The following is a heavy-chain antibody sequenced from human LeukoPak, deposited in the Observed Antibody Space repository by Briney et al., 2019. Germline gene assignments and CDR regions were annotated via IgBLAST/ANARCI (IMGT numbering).Heavy chain of an antibody. CDR1: GFTFSSYS. CDR2: ISSSSSTI. J-gene: IGHJ4*02. Sequence: GGSLRLSCAASGFTFSSYSMNWVRQAPGKGLEWVSYISSSSSTIYYADSVKGRFTISRDNAKNSLYLQMNSLRAEDAAVYYCACGYSYGYADYWGQGTLVTVSS. D-gene: IGHD5-18*01. V-gene: IGHV3-48*01. CDR3: ACGYSYGYADY.